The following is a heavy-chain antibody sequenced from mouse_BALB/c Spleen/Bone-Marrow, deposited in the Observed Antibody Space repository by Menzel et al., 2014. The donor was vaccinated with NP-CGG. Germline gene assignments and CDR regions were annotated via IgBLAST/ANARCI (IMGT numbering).Heavy chain of an antibody. CDR2: IDPANGNT. Sequence: EVQLQQSGAELVKPGASVKLSCTASGFNIKDTYMHWVKQRPEQGLEWIGRIDPANGNTKYDPKFQGKATITADTSSNTAYLQXXXXXSXDXXXXXXAVXNYEXFAXXGXGTLVTVSA. V-gene: IGHV14-3*02. CDR1: GFNIKDTY. CDR3: AVXNYEXFAX. D-gene: IGHD2-4*01. J-gene: IGHJ3*01.